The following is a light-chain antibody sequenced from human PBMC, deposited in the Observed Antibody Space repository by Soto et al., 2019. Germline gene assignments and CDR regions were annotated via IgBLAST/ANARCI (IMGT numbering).Light chain of an antibody. CDR3: QQSGSSPLT. V-gene: IGKV3-20*01. J-gene: IGKJ4*01. CDR1: LSLSSY. Sequence: EIVLTQSPGTLSLSPGERATLSCRASLSLSSYLAWYQQKPGQAPRLLIYGASSRATGIPDRFSGSGSGTDFTLTISRLEPEDFAVYFCQQSGSSPLTFGGGTKVDIK. CDR2: GAS.